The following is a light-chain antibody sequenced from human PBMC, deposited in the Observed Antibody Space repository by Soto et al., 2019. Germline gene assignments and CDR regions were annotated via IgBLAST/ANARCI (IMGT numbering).Light chain of an antibody. J-gene: IGLJ1*01. V-gene: IGLV2-14*01. Sequence: QSVLTQPASVSGSPGQSITISCTGTSSDVGGYKYVSWYQQHPGKAPKLMIYEVSNRPSGVSNRFSGSKSGNTASLTISGLQAEDEAGYYCSSYTSSSTLVFGTGTKVTVL. CDR3: SSYTSSSTLV. CDR2: EVS. CDR1: SSDVGGYKY.